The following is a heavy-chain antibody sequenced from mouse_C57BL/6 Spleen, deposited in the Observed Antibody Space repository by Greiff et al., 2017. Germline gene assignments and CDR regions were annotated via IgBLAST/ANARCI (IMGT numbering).Heavy chain of an antibody. V-gene: IGHV1-53*01. J-gene: IGHJ2*01. CDR2: INPSNGGT. CDR3: ARGDYYGSSSRLY. Sequence: VQLKQPGTELVKPGASVKLSCKASGYTFTSYWMHWVKQRPGQGLEWIGNINPSNGGTNYNEKFKSKATLTVDKSSSTAYMQLSSLTSEDSAVYYCARGDYYGSSSRLYWGQGTTLTVSS. CDR1: GYTFTSYW. D-gene: IGHD1-1*01.